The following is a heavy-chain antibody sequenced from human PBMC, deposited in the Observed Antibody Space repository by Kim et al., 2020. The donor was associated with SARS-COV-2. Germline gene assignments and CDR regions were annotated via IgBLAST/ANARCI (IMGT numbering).Heavy chain of an antibody. Sequence: SVKVSCKASGGTFSSYAISWVRQAPGQGLEWMGGIMPIFGTANYAQKFQGRVTITADESTSTAYMELSSLRSEDTAVYYCARDEGIAAAGSGYNWFDPWGQGTLVTVSS. CDR3: ARDEGIAAAGSGYNWFDP. D-gene: IGHD6-13*01. CDR1: GGTFSSYA. CDR2: IMPIFGTA. J-gene: IGHJ5*02. V-gene: IGHV1-69*13.